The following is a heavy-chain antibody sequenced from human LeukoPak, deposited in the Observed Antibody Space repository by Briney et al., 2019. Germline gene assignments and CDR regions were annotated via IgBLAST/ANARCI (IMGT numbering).Heavy chain of an antibody. D-gene: IGHD1-26*01. CDR1: GYTLTELS. CDR3: TTDLKATIRDY. Sequence: GASVKVSCKVSGYTLTELSMHWVRQAPGKGLEWMGNFDLEDGETIYAQKFQGRVTMTEDTSTDTAYMELSSLRSEDTAVYYCTTDLKATIRDYWGQGTLVTVSS. CDR2: FDLEDGET. J-gene: IGHJ4*02. V-gene: IGHV1-24*01.